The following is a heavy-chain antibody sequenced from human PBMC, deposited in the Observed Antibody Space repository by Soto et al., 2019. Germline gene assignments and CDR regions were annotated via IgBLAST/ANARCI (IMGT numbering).Heavy chain of an antibody. Sequence: QVQLVESGGGVVQPGRSLRLSCAASGFTFSSYAMHWVRQAPGKGLEWVAVISYDGSNKYYADSVKGRFTISRDNSKNTQNLQMNSPRAEDTAVYYCARAGGGSGWPYFDYWGQGTLVTVSS. CDR2: ISYDGSNK. D-gene: IGHD6-25*01. J-gene: IGHJ4*02. CDR1: GFTFSSYA. CDR3: ARAGGGSGWPYFDY. V-gene: IGHV3-30-3*01.